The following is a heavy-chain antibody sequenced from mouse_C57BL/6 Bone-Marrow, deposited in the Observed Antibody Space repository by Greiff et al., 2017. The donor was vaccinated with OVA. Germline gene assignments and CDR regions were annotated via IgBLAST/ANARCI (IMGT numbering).Heavy chain of an antibody. CDR1: GFSLTSYG. V-gene: IGHV2-5*01. J-gene: IGHJ3*01. CDR3: AKNTDGYYGGFAY. Sequence: VKVVESGPGLVQPSQSLSITCTVSGFSLTSYGVHWVRQSPGKGLEWLGVIWRGGSTDYNAAFMSRLSITKDNSKSQVFFKMNSLQADDTAIYYCAKNTDGYYGGFAYWGQGTLVTVSA. CDR2: IWRGGST. D-gene: IGHD2-3*01.